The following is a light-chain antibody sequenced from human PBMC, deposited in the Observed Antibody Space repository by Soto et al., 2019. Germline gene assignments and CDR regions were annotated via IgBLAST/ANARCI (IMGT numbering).Light chain of an antibody. Sequence: QAVVTQPPSVSGAPGQRVTMSCTGSSSNIGAGYDVQWYQQVPGTAPKLLLYANSNRPSGVPDRFSGSKSGTSASLAITGLQAEDEADYYCQSYDSSLSGVVFGGGTKLTVL. J-gene: IGLJ2*01. CDR3: QSYDSSLSGVV. CDR1: SSNIGAGYD. V-gene: IGLV1-40*01. CDR2: ANS.